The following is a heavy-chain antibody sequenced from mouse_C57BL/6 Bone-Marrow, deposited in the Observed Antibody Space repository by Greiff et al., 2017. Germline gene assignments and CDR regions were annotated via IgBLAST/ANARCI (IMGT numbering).Heavy chain of an antibody. J-gene: IGHJ3*01. V-gene: IGHV5-4*01. CDR1: GFTFSSYA. Sequence: EVKLMESGGGLVKPGGSLKLSCAASGFTFSSYAMSWVRQTPEKRLEWVATISDGGSYTYYPDNVKGRFTISRDNAKNNLYLQMSHLKSEDTAMYYCARDVYYDYALFADWGQGTLVTVSA. D-gene: IGHD2-4*01. CDR2: ISDGGSYT. CDR3: ARDVYYDYALFAD.